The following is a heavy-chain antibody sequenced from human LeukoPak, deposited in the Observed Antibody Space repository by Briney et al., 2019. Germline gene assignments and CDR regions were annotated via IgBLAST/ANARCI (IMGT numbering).Heavy chain of an antibody. D-gene: IGHD3-22*01. CDR2: IKQDGSEK. J-gene: IGHJ4*02. CDR1: GFAFSSYW. V-gene: IGHV3-7*01. CDR3: ARDSGPYYDSSGYWVY. Sequence: PGGSLRLSCAASGFAFSSYWMSWVRQAPGKGLEWVASIKQDGSEKYYVDSVKGRFTISRDNAKNSLYLQMNSLRAEDTAVYYCARDSGPYYDSSGYWVYWGQGTLVTVSS.